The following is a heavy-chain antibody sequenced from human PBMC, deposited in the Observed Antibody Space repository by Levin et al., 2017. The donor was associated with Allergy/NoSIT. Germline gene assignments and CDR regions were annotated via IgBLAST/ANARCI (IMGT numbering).Heavy chain of an antibody. CDR3: ARGSVAAAAPFDI. V-gene: IGHV3-11*05. CDR1: GFTFSDYY. J-gene: IGHJ3*02. D-gene: IGHD6-25*01. CDR2: MSGTSQYT. Sequence: SCSASGFTFSDYYMNWIRQVPGKGLEWISSMSGTSQYTTAADSFKDRVTLSRDNAKNALFLQIYNLRADDTAIYYCARGSVAAAAPFDIWGRGTLVTVS.